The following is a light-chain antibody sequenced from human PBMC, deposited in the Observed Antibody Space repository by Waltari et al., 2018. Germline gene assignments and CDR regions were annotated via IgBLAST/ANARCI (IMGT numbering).Light chain of an antibody. CDR3: AAWDDSLNGRWV. V-gene: IGLV1-44*01. J-gene: IGLJ3*02. Sequence: QSVLTQPPSASGTPGQGVTIPCSGGASNIGNNVVNWYQQVHGKAPKLLIDRSNRRPAGVPDRFSGSKSGTSASLAISGLQSEDEADYYCAAWDDSLNGRWVFGGGTKVTVL. CDR1: ASNIGNNV. CDR2: RSN.